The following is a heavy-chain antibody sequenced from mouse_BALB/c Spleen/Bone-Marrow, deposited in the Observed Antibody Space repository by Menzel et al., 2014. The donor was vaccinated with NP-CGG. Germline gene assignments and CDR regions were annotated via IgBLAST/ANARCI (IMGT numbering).Heavy chain of an antibody. CDR3: ARIYYYGRDY. CDR1: GYTFTNYW. J-gene: IGHJ2*01. CDR2: INPSTGYT. V-gene: IGHV1-7*01. D-gene: IGHD1-1*01. Sequence: VQLQESGAELAEPGASVKMSCKASGYTFTNYWMHWVKQRPGQGLEWIGYINPSTGYTEYNQKFKDKATLTADKSSSTAYMQLSSLTSEDSAVYYCARIYYYGRDYWGQGTTLTVSS.